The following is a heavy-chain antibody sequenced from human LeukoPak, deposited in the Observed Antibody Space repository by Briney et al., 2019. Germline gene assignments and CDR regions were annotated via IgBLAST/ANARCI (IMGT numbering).Heavy chain of an antibody. Sequence: AASVTVSFTASGGTFSSYAISWVRQAPGQGLEWMGMIYPRDGSTSYAQKFQGRVTVTRDTSTSTVHMELSGLRSEDTAVYYCARDQEAFDYWGQGTLVTVSS. V-gene: IGHV1-46*01. CDR2: IYPRDGST. J-gene: IGHJ4*02. CDR3: ARDQEAFDY. CDR1: GGTFSSYA.